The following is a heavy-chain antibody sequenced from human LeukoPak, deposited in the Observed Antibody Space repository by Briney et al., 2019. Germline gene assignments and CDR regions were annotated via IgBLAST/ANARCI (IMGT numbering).Heavy chain of an antibody. CDR1: GGSFSGYY. CDR3: ATGYCSSTSCYTPLDY. Sequence: SETLSLTCAVYGGSFSGYYWSWVRQPPGKGLEWIGEINHSGSTNYKPSLKSRVTISVDTSKTQFSLKLSSVTAADTAVYYCATGYCSSTSCYTPLDYWGQGTLVTVSS. CDR2: INHSGST. V-gene: IGHV4-34*01. J-gene: IGHJ4*02. D-gene: IGHD2-2*02.